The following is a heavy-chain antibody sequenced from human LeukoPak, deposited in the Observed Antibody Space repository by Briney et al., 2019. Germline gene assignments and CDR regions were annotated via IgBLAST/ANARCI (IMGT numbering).Heavy chain of an antibody. J-gene: IGHJ3*02. D-gene: IGHD2-21*01. CDR3: AKEHIVVVIAIPPEAFDI. Sequence: GRSLRLSCAASGFTFSSYGMHWVRQAPGKGLEWVAVISYDGSNKYYADSVKGRFTISRDNSKNTLYLQMNSLRAEDTAVYHCAKEHIVVVIAIPPEAFDIWGQGTMVTVSS. CDR2: ISYDGSNK. CDR1: GFTFSSYG. V-gene: IGHV3-30*18.